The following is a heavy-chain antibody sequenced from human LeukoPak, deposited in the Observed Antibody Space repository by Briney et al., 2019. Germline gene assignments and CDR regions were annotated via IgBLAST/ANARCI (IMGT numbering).Heavy chain of an antibody. CDR3: AKAAYYDILTGYYYWDDY. CDR2: IWYDGSNK. CDR1: GFTFSSYG. Sequence: QPGGSLRLSCAASGFTFSSYGMHWVRQAPGKGLEWVAVIWYDGSNKYYADSVKGRFTISRDNSKNTLYLQMNSLRAEDTAVYYCAKAAYYDILTGYYYWDDYWGQGTLVTVSS. V-gene: IGHV3-33*06. D-gene: IGHD3-9*01. J-gene: IGHJ4*02.